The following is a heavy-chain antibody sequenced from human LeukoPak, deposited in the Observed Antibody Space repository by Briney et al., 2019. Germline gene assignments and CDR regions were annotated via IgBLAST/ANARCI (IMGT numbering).Heavy chain of an antibody. D-gene: IGHD5-12*01. CDR1: GGSLSGYY. Sequence: SETLSLTCAVSGGSLSGYYWSWIRQSPGKGLEWIGEVIHSQSINLNPSLMSRLAISVDTSKNQFSLRLSSVTAADTAVYFCARGIRGGGKNASGYYRYHYNGLDVWGQGTTVTVSS. V-gene: IGHV4-34*01. J-gene: IGHJ6*02. CDR2: VIHSQSI. CDR3: ARGIRGGGKNASGYYRYHYNGLDV.